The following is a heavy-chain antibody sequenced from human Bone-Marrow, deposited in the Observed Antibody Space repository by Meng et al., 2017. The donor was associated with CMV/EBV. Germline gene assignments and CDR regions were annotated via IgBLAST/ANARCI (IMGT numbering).Heavy chain of an antibody. D-gene: IGHD2-2*01. CDR1: GGSLSNYY. CDR3: ARDIAYCSSTSCPPDF. Sequence: GSLRLSCDVYGGSLSNYYWSWIRQPPGKGLEWIGEVHPSGSTNYNPSLKSRVTISVDTSKNQFSLKLSSVTAADTAVYYCARDIAYCSSTSCPPDFWGQGTLVTVSS. V-gene: IGHV4-34*01. CDR2: VHPSGST. J-gene: IGHJ4*02.